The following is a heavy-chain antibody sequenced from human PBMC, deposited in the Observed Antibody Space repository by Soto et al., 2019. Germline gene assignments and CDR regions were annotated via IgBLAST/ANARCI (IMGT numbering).Heavy chain of an antibody. CDR3: AASIVYYGMDV. J-gene: IGHJ6*02. Sequence: GDLLKSSCEGSVDSFSSHWISWGRQMPGKGPEWMGIIYPVDSDTKYNPSFQGQVTISADKSITTTYLQWSSLKDSETALHYWAASIVYYGMDVWGQGTTLTASS. V-gene: IGHV5-51*01. CDR1: VDSFSSHW. D-gene: IGHD3-16*02. CDR2: IYPVDSDT.